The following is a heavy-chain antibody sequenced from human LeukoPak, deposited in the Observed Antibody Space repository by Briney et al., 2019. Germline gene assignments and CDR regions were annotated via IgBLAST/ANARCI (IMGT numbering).Heavy chain of an antibody. Sequence: SQTLSLTCTVSGGSISSGNYYWSWIRQPAGKGLEWVGHIYTGGSTNYNPSLKSRVTISVDTSKNQFSLNLRSMTAADTAVYYCARDGLYNFWSGYYHTTYYFDYWGPGTLVTVSS. CDR2: IYTGGST. V-gene: IGHV4-61*09. CDR3: ARDGLYNFWSGYYHTTYYFDY. J-gene: IGHJ4*02. D-gene: IGHD3-3*01. CDR1: GGSISSGNYY.